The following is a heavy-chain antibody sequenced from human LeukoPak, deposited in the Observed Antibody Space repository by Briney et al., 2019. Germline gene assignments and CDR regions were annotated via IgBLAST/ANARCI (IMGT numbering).Heavy chain of an antibody. CDR1: GGSISSYY. CDR2: IYYSGST. D-gene: IGHD4-23*01. V-gene: IGHV4-59*12. Sequence: SETLSLTCTVSGGSISSYYWSWIRQPPGKGLEWIGYIYYSGSTNYNPSLKSRVTISVDTSKNQFSLKLSSVTAADTAVYYCARIGGNRNFDYWGQGTLVTVSS. J-gene: IGHJ4*02. CDR3: ARIGGNRNFDY.